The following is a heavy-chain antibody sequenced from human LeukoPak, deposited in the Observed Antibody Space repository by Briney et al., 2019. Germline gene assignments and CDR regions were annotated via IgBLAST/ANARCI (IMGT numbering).Heavy chain of an antibody. CDR3: ARTTGPTVDY. J-gene: IGHJ4*02. CDR2: MNPNSGGT. Sequence: ASVKVSCKASGYTFTACYMHWVRQAPGQGLEWMGRMNPNSGGTNYAQKFQGRVTMTRDTSISTAYMELSRLRSDDTAVYYCARTTGPTVDYWGRGTLVTVSS. V-gene: IGHV1-2*06. CDR1: GYTFTACY. D-gene: IGHD1-1*01.